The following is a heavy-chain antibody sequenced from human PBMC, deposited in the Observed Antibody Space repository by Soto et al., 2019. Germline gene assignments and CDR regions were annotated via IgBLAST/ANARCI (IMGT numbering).Heavy chain of an antibody. J-gene: IGHJ4*02. Sequence: SETLSLTCAVSGVSIISSSYYWGWIRQPPGKGLEWIGSIYYSGSTYYNPSLKSRVSISVDTSKNQFSLDLSSVTAADTAVYYCATMGTPVTGLYYFDYWGQGTLVTVSS. CDR1: GVSIISSSYY. D-gene: IGHD4-17*01. CDR3: ATMGTPVTGLYYFDY. V-gene: IGHV4-39*07. CDR2: IYYSGST.